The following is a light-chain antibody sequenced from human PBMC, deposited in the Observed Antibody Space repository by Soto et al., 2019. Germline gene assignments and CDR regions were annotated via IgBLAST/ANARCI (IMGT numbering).Light chain of an antibody. V-gene: IGKV3-11*01. CDR2: DIY. CDR3: QQRNWPRIT. CDR1: QSISRH. Sequence: EIVLTQSPATLSLSPGERATLSCRASQSISRHLAWYQQRPGQAPRLLIYDIYYRDSGIPGRFSGSGSGTHFILTIRSLEPEDSAVSYWQQRNWPRITFGQGTKLEI. J-gene: IGKJ2*01.